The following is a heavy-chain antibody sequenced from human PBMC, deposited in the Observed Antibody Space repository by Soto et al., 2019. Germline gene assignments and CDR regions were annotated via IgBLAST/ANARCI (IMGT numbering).Heavy chain of an antibody. CDR3: AREGTYDFWSGYYFTLDYYYYGMDV. D-gene: IGHD3-3*01. CDR1: GFTFSSCW. J-gene: IGHJ6*02. CDR2: IKQDGSEK. Sequence: GGSLRLSCAASGFTFSSCWMSWVRQAPGKGLEWVANIKQDGSEKYYVDSVKGRFTISRDNAKNSLYLQMNSLRAEDTAVYYCAREGTYDFWSGYYFTLDYYYYGMDVWGQGTTVTVSS. V-gene: IGHV3-7*03.